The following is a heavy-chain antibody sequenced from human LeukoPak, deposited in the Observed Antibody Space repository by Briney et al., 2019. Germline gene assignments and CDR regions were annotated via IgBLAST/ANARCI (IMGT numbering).Heavy chain of an antibody. D-gene: IGHD5-18*01. V-gene: IGHV4-34*01. CDR2: INHSGST. Sequence: SETLSLTCAVYGGSFSGYYWSWIRQPPGKGLEWIGEINHSGSTNYNPSLTSLKSRVTISVDTSKNQFSLKLSSVTAADTAVYYCARGADTYWGQGTLVTVSS. CDR3: ARGADTY. J-gene: IGHJ4*02. CDR1: GGSFSGYY.